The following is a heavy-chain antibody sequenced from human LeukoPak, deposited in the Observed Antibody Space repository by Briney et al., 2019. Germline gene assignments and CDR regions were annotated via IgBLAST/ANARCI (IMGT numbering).Heavy chain of an antibody. CDR3: AKLEGDYDFWSGYYSFDY. V-gene: IGHV3-23*01. D-gene: IGHD3-3*01. J-gene: IGHJ4*02. Sequence: GGSLRLSCAASGFTFSSHAMSWVRQAPGKGLEWVSAISGSGGSTYYADSVKGRFTISRDNSKNTLYLQMNSLRAEDTAVYYCAKLEGDYDFWSGYYSFDYWGQGTLVTVSS. CDR1: GFTFSSHA. CDR2: ISGSGGST.